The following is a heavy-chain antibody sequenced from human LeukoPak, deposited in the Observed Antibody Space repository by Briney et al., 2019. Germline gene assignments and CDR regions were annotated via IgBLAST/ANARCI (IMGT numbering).Heavy chain of an antibody. CDR1: GGSISSSSYY. J-gene: IGHJ5*02. V-gene: IGHV4-39*01. Sequence: PSETLSLTCTVSGGSISSSSYYWGWIRQPPGKGLEWIGSIYYSGSTYYNPSLKSRVIISVDTSKNQFSLKLSSVTAADTAVYYCARLGGVYQLLYRWFDPWGQGTLVTVSS. CDR3: ARLGGVYQLLYRWFDP. D-gene: IGHD2-2*02. CDR2: IYYSGST.